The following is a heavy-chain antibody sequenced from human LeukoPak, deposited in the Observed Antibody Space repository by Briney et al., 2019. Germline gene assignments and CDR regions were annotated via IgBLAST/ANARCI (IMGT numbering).Heavy chain of an antibody. J-gene: IGHJ4*02. CDR1: GFTFSSYG. D-gene: IGHD3-3*01. Sequence: SGGSLRLSCAASGFTFSSYGMHWVRQAPGKGLEWVAFIRYDGSNKYYADSVKGRFTISRDNSKNTLYLQMNSLRAEDTAVYYCARPGVYYDFWSGLDYWGQGTLVTVSS. CDR2: IRYDGSNK. V-gene: IGHV3-30*02. CDR3: ARPGVYYDFWSGLDY.